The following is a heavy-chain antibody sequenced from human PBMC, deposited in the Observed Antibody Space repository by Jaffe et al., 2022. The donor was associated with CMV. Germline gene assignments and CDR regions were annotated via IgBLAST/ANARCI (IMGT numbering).Heavy chain of an antibody. Sequence: QVQLQQWGAGLLKPSETLSLTCAVYGGSFSGYYWSWIRQPPGKGLEWIGEINHSGSTNYNPSLKSRVTISVDTSKNQFSLKLSSVTAADTAVYYCARAFWYSGSYFNSWGQGTLVTVSS. D-gene: IGHD1-26*01. CDR1: GGSFSGYY. CDR2: INHSGST. V-gene: IGHV4-34*01. CDR3: ARAFWYSGSYFNS. J-gene: IGHJ4*02.